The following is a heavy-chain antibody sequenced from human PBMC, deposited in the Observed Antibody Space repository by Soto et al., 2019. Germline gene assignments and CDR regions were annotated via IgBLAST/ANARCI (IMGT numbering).Heavy chain of an antibody. D-gene: IGHD2-2*01. CDR3: AKALGDIVVVPAATRGNYYYYGMDV. J-gene: IGHJ6*02. CDR2: ISSSSSYI. Sequence: GESLKISCAASGFTFSSYSMNWVRQAPGKGLEWVSSISSSSSYIYYADSVKGRFTISRDNAKNSLYLQMNSLRAEDTAVYYCAKALGDIVVVPAATRGNYYYYGMDVWGQGTTVTVSS. CDR1: GFTFSSYS. V-gene: IGHV3-21*01.